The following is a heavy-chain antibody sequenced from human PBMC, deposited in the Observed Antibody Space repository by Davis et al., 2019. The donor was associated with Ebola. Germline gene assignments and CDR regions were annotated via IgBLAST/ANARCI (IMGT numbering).Heavy chain of an antibody. CDR2: IIPIFGTA. CDR3: AREGYSNYEDWYFDL. J-gene: IGHJ2*01. V-gene: IGHV1-69*13. CDR1: GGTFSSYA. D-gene: IGHD4-11*01. Sequence: SVKVSCKASGGTFSSYAISWVRQAPGQGLEWMGGIIPIFGTANYAQKFQGRVTITADESTSTAYMELSSLRSEDTAVYYCAREGYSNYEDWYFDLWGRGTLITVSS.